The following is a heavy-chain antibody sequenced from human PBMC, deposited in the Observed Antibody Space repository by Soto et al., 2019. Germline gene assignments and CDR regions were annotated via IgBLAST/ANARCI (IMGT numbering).Heavy chain of an antibody. CDR1: GYTFTSYG. CDR2: ISAYNGNT. V-gene: IGHV1-18*01. CDR3: ARERDLGSSSWPRWFDP. J-gene: IGHJ5*02. D-gene: IGHD6-13*01. Sequence: ASVKVSCKASGYTFTSYGISWVRQAPGQGLEWMGWISAYNGNTNYAQKLQGRVTMTTDTSTSTAYMELRSLRSDDTAVYYCARERDLGSSSWPRWFDPWGQGTLVTVSS.